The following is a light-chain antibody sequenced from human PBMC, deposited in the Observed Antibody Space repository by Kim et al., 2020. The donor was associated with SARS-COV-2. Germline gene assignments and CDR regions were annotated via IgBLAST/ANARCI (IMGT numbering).Light chain of an antibody. CDR1: QCVSSSS. J-gene: IGKJ4*01. CDR2: DAS. CDR3: QQYGSTPLT. Sequence: PGERANLSFRASQCVSSSSLAGYQQKPGQPPTLLMYDASSRATGIPDRFSGSGSGTDFTLIISRLEPEDFAVYYCQQYGSTPLTFGGGTKVDIK. V-gene: IGKV3-20*01.